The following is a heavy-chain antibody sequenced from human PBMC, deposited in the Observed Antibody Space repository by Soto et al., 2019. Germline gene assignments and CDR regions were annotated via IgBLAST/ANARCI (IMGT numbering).Heavy chain of an antibody. D-gene: IGHD1-26*01. J-gene: IGHJ4*02. Sequence: GGSLRLSCAASGFTFSSYGMHWVRQAPGKGLEWVAVIWYDGSNKYYADSVKGRFTISRDTSNGIAYLQMNSLNIEDSAVYYCSGAESPDTAYFSLYWGQGTPVTVSS. CDR3: SGAESPDTAYFSLY. V-gene: IGHV3-30*02. CDR1: GFTFSSYG. CDR2: IWYDGSNK.